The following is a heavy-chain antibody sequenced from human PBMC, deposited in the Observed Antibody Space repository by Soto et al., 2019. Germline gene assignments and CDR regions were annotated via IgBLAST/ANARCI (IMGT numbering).Heavy chain of an antibody. D-gene: IGHD3-10*01. CDR2: ISGSGGST. V-gene: IGHV3-23*01. J-gene: IGHJ6*02. CDR1: GFTFSSYA. CDR3: AKDGRGSGSYSPMDV. Sequence: EVQLLESGGGLVQPGGSLRLSCAASGFTFSSYAMSWVRQAPGKGLEWVSAISGSGGSTYYADSVKGRFTISRDNSKNTLYLQMNSLRAEDTGVYYCAKDGRGSGSYSPMDVWGQGTTVTVSS.